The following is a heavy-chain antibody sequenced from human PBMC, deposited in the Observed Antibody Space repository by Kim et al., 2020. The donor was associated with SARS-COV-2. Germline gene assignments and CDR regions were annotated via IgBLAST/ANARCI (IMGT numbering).Heavy chain of an antibody. V-gene: IGHV4-39*01. CDR1: GGSISSCYYY. CDR2: DNYSATS. Sequence: SETLSLTCSVSGGSISSCYYYWGWHRQPTGQGRDWIGTDNYSATSNHNPTLQSTVSIYADTSQNQFSLHLTSVTAADTAIYYCARSYYDIVTGLNCFDS. CDR3: ARSYYDIVTGLNCFDS. D-gene: IGHD3-9*01. J-gene: IGHJ5*01.